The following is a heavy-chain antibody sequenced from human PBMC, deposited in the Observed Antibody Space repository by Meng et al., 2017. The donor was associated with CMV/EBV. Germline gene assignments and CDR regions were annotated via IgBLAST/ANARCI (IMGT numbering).Heavy chain of an antibody. CDR2: IWYDGSKT. J-gene: IGHJ6*02. V-gene: IGHV3-33*06. CDR1: GFTFNNYH. CDR3: AKNRVVFGVARQYHGMDV. D-gene: IGHD3-3*01. Sequence: GGSLRLSCAASGFTFNNYHMNWVRQAPGKGLECVALIWYDGSKTYYADSVKGRFTISRDNSKNTSFLQMNSLRAEDTTVYYYAKNRVVFGVARQYHGMDVWGPGTAVTVSS.